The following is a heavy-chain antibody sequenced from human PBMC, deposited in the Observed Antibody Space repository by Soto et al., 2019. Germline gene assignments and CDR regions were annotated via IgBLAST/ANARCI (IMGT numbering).Heavy chain of an antibody. CDR1: GFTFDDYA. Sequence: HPGGSLRLSCAASGFTFDDYAMHWVRQAPGKGLEWVSGISWNSGSIGYADSVKGRFTISRDNAKNSLYLQMNSLRAEDTALYYCAKELYSSSWVAFDIWGQGTMVTVSS. J-gene: IGHJ3*02. V-gene: IGHV3-9*01. CDR3: AKELYSSSWVAFDI. CDR2: ISWNSGSI. D-gene: IGHD6-13*01.